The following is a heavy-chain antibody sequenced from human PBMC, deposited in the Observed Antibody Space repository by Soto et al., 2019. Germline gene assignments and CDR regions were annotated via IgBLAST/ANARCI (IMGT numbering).Heavy chain of an antibody. CDR3: ARFPRGYHWTGEGALDI. D-gene: IGHD2-8*02. J-gene: IGHJ3*02. Sequence: SETLSLTCAVSGGSISSSSSWSWVRQPPGKGREWIGGIDDRGSTTYTPSLETRVTISVDKSQNQFSRKLSSVTAADTAVYYCARFPRGYHWTGEGALDIWGHRTIVTVSS. CDR1: GGSISSSSS. CDR2: IDDRGST. V-gene: IGHV4-4*02.